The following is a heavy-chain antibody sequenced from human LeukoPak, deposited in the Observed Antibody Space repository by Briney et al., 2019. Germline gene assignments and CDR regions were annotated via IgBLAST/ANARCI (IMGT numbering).Heavy chain of an antibody. Sequence: GESLRLSCEASGFTFSNYRMNWVRQAPGKGLEWVSSISSSSTYKYYADSVTGRFIISRDNAKNSLYLQMEGLRAGDTAVYYCARGDGYNGFDYWGQGTLVTVSS. CDR2: ISSSSTYK. CDR1: GFTFSNYR. V-gene: IGHV3-21*01. CDR3: ARGDGYNGFDY. D-gene: IGHD5-24*01. J-gene: IGHJ4*02.